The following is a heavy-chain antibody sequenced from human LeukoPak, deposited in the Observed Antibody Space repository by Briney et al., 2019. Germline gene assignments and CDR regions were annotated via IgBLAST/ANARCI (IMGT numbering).Heavy chain of an antibody. J-gene: IGHJ4*02. CDR2: ISSSGPTI. CDR1: GFTFSSYA. CDR3: ARLDYDSSGYFSRWGYFDY. V-gene: IGHV3-48*04. D-gene: IGHD3-22*01. Sequence: PGGSLRLSCAASGFTFSSYAMSWVRQAPGKGLEWVSYISSSGPTIYYADSVKGRFTISRDNAKNSLYLQMNSLRAEDTAMYYCARLDYDSSGYFSRWGYFDYWGQGTLVTVSS.